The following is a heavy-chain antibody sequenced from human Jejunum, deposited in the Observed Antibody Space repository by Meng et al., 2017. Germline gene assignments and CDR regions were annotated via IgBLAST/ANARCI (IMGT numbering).Heavy chain of an antibody. J-gene: IGHJ4*02. D-gene: IGHD1-1*01. CDR1: GYKGTGCW. Sequence: QVQWVQPGAEGKEPGASLKASGRASGYKGTGCWVYGVRQAPGQGLQWVGWSNPIGGGTNYEHKFLGRVTVTRDTSTSTVYMEMSSLTFDDTAVYYCAVLEGGWGQGTLVTVSS. CDR2: SNPIGGGT. V-gene: IGHV1-2*07. CDR3: AVLEGG.